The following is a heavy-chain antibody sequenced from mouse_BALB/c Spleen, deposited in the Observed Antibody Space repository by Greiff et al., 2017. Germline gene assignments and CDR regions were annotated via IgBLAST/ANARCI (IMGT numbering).Heavy chain of an antibody. J-gene: IGHJ3*01. CDR1: GFAFSSYD. CDR3: ATITTASLFAY. Sequence: EVKLMESGGGLVKPGGSLKLSCAASGFAFSSYDMSWVRQTPEKRLEWVAYISSGGGSTYYPDTVKGRFTISRDNARNILYLQMSSLRSEDTAMYYCATITTASLFAYWGQGTLVTVSA. CDR2: ISSGGGST. V-gene: IGHV5-12-1*01. D-gene: IGHD1-2*01.